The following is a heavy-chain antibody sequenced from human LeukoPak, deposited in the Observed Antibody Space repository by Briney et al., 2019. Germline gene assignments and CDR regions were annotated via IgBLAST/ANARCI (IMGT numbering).Heavy chain of an antibody. D-gene: IGHD6-19*01. CDR3: AREIAVAGTGYFDY. CDR2: INPNSGGT. V-gene: IGHV1-2*02. J-gene: IGHJ4*02. CDR1: GYTFTGYY. Sequence: ASVKVSCKASGYTFTGYYMHWVRQAPGQGLEWMGWINPNSGGTNYAQKFQGRVTMTRDTSTSTVYMELSSLRSEDTAVYYCAREIAVAGTGYFDYWGQGTLVTVSS.